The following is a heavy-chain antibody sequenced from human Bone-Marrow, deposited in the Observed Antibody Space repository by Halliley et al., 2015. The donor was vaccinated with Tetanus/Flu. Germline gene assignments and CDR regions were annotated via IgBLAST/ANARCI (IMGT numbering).Heavy chain of an antibody. J-gene: IGHJ6*02. CDR1: GVIFSSFE. D-gene: IGHD6-6*01. CDR2: INSDGSST. CDR3: AGGPIGVRSYYYFGMDV. V-gene: IGHV3-74*03. Sequence: SGVIFSSFEINWVRQAPGKGLVWVSRINSDGSSTTYADSVKGRVTISRDNARNTLYLQMNSLRAEDTAVYHCAGGPIGVRSYYYFGMDVWGQGTTVTVSS.